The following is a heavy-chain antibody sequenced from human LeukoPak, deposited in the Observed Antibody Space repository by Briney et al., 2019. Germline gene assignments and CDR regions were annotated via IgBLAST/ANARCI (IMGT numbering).Heavy chain of an antibody. V-gene: IGHV3-21*01. Sequence: GGSLRLSCAASGFTFSSYSMTWVRQAPGKGLEWVSSISSSSSYIYYADSVKGRFTISRDNAKNSLYLQMNSLRAEDTAVYYCARVEMATIMDDYWGQGTLVTVSS. CDR2: ISSSSSYI. CDR3: ARVEMATIMDDY. CDR1: GFTFSSYS. J-gene: IGHJ4*02. D-gene: IGHD5-12*01.